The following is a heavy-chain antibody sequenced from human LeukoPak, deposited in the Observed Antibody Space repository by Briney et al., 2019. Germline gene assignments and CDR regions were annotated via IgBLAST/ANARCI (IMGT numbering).Heavy chain of an antibody. Sequence: GGSLRLSCAASGFTFSSYAMSWVRQAPGKGLECVSTISISGGNTYYADSVKGRFTISRDSSRNTLYLQMNSLRAEDTAVYYCAKGNNQYYYEYWGQGTLVTVSS. CDR2: ISISGGNT. CDR3: AKGNNQYYYEY. D-gene: IGHD1/OR15-1a*01. CDR1: GFTFSSYA. J-gene: IGHJ4*02. V-gene: IGHV3-23*01.